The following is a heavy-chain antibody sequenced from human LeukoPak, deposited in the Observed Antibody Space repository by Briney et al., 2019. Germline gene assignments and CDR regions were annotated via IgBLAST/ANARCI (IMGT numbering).Heavy chain of an antibody. CDR2: INHSGST. Sequence: SETLSLTCAVYGGSFSGYYWSWIRQPPGKGLEWIGEINHSGSTNYNPSLKSRVTISVDTSKNQFSLKLSSVTAADTAVYYCARDLRRLGYCSGGSCYQYYFDYWGQGTLVTVSS. V-gene: IGHV4-34*01. J-gene: IGHJ4*02. CDR3: ARDLRRLGYCSGGSCYQYYFDY. CDR1: GGSFSGYY. D-gene: IGHD2-15*01.